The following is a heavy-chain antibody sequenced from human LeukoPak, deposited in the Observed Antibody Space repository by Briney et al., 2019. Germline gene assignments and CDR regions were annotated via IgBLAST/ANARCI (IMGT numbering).Heavy chain of an antibody. CDR3: ARAEGTTVTPFDY. Sequence: GGSLRLSCAASGFTFSTYGMHWVRQAPGKGLEWVVFIRYDGRDKYYADSVKGRFTISRDSSENTLYLQMNSLRAEDTAVHYCARAEGTTVTPFDYWGQGTLVTVSS. CDR2: IRYDGRDK. J-gene: IGHJ4*02. CDR1: GFTFSTYG. D-gene: IGHD4-17*01. V-gene: IGHV3-30*02.